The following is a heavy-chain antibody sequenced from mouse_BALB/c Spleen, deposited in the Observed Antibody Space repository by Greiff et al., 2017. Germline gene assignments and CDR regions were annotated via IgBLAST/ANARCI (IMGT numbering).Heavy chain of an antibody. V-gene: IGHV14-3*02. CDR1: GFNIKATY. D-gene: IGHD6-1*01. Sequence: EVQLQQSGAELVKPGASVKLSCTASGFNIKATYMHWVKQRPEQGLEWIGRIDPANGTTKYDPKFQGKATITADTSSNTAYLPLSSLTSEDTAVYYCARSRQPDYYAMDYWGQGTAVTVSS. CDR2: IDPANGTT. CDR3: ARSRQPDYYAMDY. J-gene: IGHJ4*01.